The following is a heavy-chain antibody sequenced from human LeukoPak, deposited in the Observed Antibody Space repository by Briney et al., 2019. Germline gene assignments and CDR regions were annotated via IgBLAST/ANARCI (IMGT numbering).Heavy chain of an antibody. D-gene: IGHD3-3*01. J-gene: IGHJ4*02. CDR3: ATYYDFWSGYYSYYFDY. Sequence: GGSLRLSCAASGFTFSSYSMNWVRQAPGKGLEWVSYISSSSSTIYYADSVKGRFTISRDNAKNSLYLQMNSLRAEDTAVYYCATYYDFWSGYYSYYFDYWGQGTLVTVSS. CDR1: GFTFSSYS. V-gene: IGHV3-48*01. CDR2: ISSSSSTI.